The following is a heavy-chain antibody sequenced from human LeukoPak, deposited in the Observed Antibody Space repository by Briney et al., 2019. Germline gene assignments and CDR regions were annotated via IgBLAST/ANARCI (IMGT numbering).Heavy chain of an antibody. CDR2: ISAYNGST. D-gene: IGHD2-21*02. CDR3: AACGGDCYYYYYYGMDV. V-gene: IGHV1-18*01. J-gene: IGHJ6*02. Sequence: ASVKVSCKASGYTFTSYSITWVRQAPGQGLESMGWISAYNGSTNYAQNLQGRVIMTTDTSTSTAYMELRSLTSDDTAVYYCAACGGDCYYYYYYGMDVWGQGTTVTVSS. CDR1: GYTFTSYS.